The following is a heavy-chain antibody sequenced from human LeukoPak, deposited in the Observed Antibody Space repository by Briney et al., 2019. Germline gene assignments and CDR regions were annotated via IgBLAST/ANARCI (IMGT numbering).Heavy chain of an antibody. CDR3: AAELRVVVPAVSGWFDP. CDR1: GFTFSSYS. CDR2: ISSSSSYI. D-gene: IGHD2-2*01. V-gene: IGHV3-21*01. Sequence: KPGGSLRLSCAASGFTFSSYSMNWVRQAPGKGLEWVSSISSSSSYIYYADSVKGRFTISRDNAKNSLYLQMNSLRAEDTAVYYCAAELRVVVPAVSGWFDPWGQGTLVTVSS. J-gene: IGHJ5*02.